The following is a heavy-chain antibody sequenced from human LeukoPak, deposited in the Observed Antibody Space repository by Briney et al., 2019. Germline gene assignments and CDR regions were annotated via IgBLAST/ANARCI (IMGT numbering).Heavy chain of an antibody. CDR1: GFTFSSYA. Sequence: GGSLRLSCSASGFTFSSYAMHWVRQAPGKGLEYVSAISSNGGSTYYADSVKGRFTISRDNSENTLYLPMSSLRAEDTAVYYCVKGYCSGGSCYPLGVWGQGTLVTVSS. D-gene: IGHD2-15*01. CDR2: ISSNGGST. CDR3: VKGYCSGGSCYPLGV. V-gene: IGHV3-64D*06. J-gene: IGHJ4*02.